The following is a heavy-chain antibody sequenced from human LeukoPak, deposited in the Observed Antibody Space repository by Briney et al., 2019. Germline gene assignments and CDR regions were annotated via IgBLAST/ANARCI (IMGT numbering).Heavy chain of an antibody. D-gene: IGHD6-13*01. CDR2: IKSRTNGGTT. V-gene: IGHV3-15*01. CDR3: AKGGAAAAKGKYYFDS. J-gene: IGHJ4*02. CDR1: GFTFRNAW. Sequence: GGSLRLSCAASGFTFRNAWMTWVRQAPGKGLEWVGRIKSRTNGGTTDYVAPVRGRFTISRDSSKNTLYLQMNSLRAEDTAVYYCAKGGAAAAKGKYYFDSWGQGTLVTVSS.